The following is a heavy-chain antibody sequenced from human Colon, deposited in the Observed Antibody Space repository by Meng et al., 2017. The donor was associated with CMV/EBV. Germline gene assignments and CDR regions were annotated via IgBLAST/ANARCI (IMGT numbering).Heavy chain of an antibody. V-gene: IGHV3-49*04. CDR2: VRTKRHGGSA. D-gene: IGHD3-3*01. J-gene: IGHJ4*02. CDR3: TRDEGQFLEWLLSDS. Sequence: GGSLRLSCAASGFTFSSYAMGWVRQAPGQGLEWIGFVRTKRHGGSAAYAASVRGRFTISRDDSKSIAYLQMNSLKTEDTAVYYCTRDEGQFLEWLLSDSWGQGTLVTVSS. CDR1: GFTFSSYA.